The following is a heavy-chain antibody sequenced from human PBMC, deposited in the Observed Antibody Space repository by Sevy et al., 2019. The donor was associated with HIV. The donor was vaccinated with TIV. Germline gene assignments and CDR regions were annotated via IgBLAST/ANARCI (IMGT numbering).Heavy chain of an antibody. CDR2: ISSGSNYI. J-gene: IGHJ4*02. CDR1: GFTFNKYK. D-gene: IGHD3-10*01. CDR3: AREGSGRY. Sequence: GGSLRFSCAASGFTFNKYKMIWVRQAPGKGLEWVSFISSGSNYIYYADSVRGRFTTSRDNAKNSLYLQMNTQRAEDTAVYYCAREGSGRYRGQGTLVTVSS. V-gene: IGHV3-21*01.